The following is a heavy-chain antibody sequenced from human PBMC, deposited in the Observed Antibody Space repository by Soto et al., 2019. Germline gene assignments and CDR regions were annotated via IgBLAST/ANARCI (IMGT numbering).Heavy chain of an antibody. CDR2: IYYSGST. D-gene: IGHD2-15*01. Sequence: QLQLQESGPGLVKPSETLSLTCTVSGGSISSSSYYWGWIRQPPGKGLEWLGSIYYSGSTYYNPSLKSRVTISVDTSKNQFSLKLSSVTAADTAVYYCARRGSVGYFDYRGQGTLVTVSS. V-gene: IGHV4-39*01. CDR3: ARRGSVGYFDY. J-gene: IGHJ4*02. CDR1: GGSISSSSYY.